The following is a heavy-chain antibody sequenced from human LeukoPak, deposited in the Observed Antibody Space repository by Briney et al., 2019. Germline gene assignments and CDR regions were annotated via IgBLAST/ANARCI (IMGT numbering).Heavy chain of an antibody. J-gene: IGHJ6*03. Sequence: PGGSLRLSCAASGFTFSSYSMNWVRQAPGKGLEWVSPISSSSSYIYYADSLKGRFTISRGNAKNSLYLQMNSLRAEDTVVYYCARDMDYPVEYYYYYMDVWGKGTTVTVSS. D-gene: IGHD3/OR15-3a*01. CDR3: ARDMDYPVEYYYYYMDV. CDR1: GFTFSSYS. CDR2: ISSSSSYI. V-gene: IGHV3-21*01.